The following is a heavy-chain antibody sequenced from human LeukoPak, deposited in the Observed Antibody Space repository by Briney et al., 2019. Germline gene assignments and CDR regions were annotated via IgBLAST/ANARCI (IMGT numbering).Heavy chain of an antibody. V-gene: IGHV3-30*02. J-gene: IGHJ3*02. CDR1: GFTFSSYG. D-gene: IGHD3-10*01. Sequence: PGGSLRLSCAASGFTFSSYGMHWVRQAPGKGLEWVAFIRYDGSNKYYADSVKGRFTISRDNSKNTLYLQMNSLRAEDTAVYYCAKGHKRVRGADDAFDIWGQGTMVTVSS. CDR2: IRYDGSNK. CDR3: AKGHKRVRGADDAFDI.